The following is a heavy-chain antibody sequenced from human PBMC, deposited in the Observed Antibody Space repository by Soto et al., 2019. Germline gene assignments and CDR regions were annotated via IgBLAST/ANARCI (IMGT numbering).Heavy chain of an antibody. V-gene: IGHV1-69*06. D-gene: IGHD3-22*01. CDR1: GVTFSSYA. CDR2: IIPIFGTA. CDR3: ASGVLYYYDSSGYLYYFDY. Sequence: GASVKVSCKASGVTFSSYAISWVRQAPGQGLEWMGGIIPIFGTANYAQKFQGRATITADKSTSTAYMELSSLRSEDTAVYYCASGVLYYYDSSGYLYYFDYWGQGTLVTVSS. J-gene: IGHJ4*02.